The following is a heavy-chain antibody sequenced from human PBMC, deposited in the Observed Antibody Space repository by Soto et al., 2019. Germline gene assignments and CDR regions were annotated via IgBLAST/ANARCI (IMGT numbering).Heavy chain of an antibody. CDR1: GFTFSSYA. J-gene: IGHJ4*02. V-gene: IGHV3-30*18. CDR3: AKGSEEKSH. CDR2: MSYDGSNK. Sequence: GGSLRLSCAASGFTFSSYAMHWVRQAPGKGLEWVAVMSYDGSNKYYEDSVKGRFTISRDNSKNTLYLQMNSLRAEDTAVYYCAKGSEEKSHWGQGTLVTVSS.